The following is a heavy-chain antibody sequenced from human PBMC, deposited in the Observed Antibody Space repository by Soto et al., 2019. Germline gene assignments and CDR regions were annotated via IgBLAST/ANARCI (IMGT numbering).Heavy chain of an antibody. CDR3: ARQAYDWTRLSFWY. CDR1: GFTFSDYY. Sequence: QVQLVESGGGLVRPGGSLRLSCAASGFTFSDYYMSWIRQAPGKGLEWISYISFTTSTIYYADSVKGRFTISRDNAKNALYLQMNSLRAEDTAVYYCARQAYDWTRLSFWYWGQGTLVTVSS. J-gene: IGHJ4*02. V-gene: IGHV3-11*01. CDR2: ISFTTSTI. D-gene: IGHD5-12*01.